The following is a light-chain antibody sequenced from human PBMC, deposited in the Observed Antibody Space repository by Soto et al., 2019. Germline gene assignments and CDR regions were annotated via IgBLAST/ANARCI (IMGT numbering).Light chain of an antibody. CDR1: SSNIGSNY. CDR2: RNN. CDR3: AAWDDSLRV. Sequence: QSVLTQPPSASGTPGQRVTISCSGSSSNIGSNYVYWYQQLPGTAPKLLSYRNNQRPSGVPDRFSGSKSGTSASLAISGLRYEDKAAYCCAAWDDSLRVFGGGTKLTVL. V-gene: IGLV1-47*01. J-gene: IGLJ2*01.